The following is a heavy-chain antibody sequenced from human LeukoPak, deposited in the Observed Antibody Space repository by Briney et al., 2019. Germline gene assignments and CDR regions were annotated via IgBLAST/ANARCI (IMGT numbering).Heavy chain of an antibody. CDR1: GASISSSY. V-gene: IGHV4-59*01. Sequence: SETLSLTCTVSGASISSSYWTWIRQPPGKGLEWIGYVYYSGSTNYNPSLKSRVTISMDTSKNQFSLKLSSVTAADTAVYYCARDPGGSRGWFDYWGQGTLVTVSS. CDR2: VYYSGST. J-gene: IGHJ4*02. D-gene: IGHD6-19*01. CDR3: ARDPGGSRGWFDY.